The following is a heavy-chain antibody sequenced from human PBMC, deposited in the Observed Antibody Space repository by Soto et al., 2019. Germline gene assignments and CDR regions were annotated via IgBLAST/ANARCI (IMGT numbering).Heavy chain of an antibody. CDR3: ARDSGTLGKYYYDSSGYNDNY. D-gene: IGHD3-22*01. V-gene: IGHV1-69*04. CDR1: GGTFSSYT. Sequence: SVKVSCKASGGTFSSYTISWVRQAPGQGLEWMGRIIPILGIANYAQKFQGRVTITADKSTSTAYMELSSLRSEDTAVYYCARDSGTLGKYYYDSSGYNDNYWGQGTLVTVSS. CDR2: IIPILGIA. J-gene: IGHJ4*02.